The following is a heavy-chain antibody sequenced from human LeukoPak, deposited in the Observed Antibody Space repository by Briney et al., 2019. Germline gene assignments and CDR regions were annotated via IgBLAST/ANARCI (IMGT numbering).Heavy chain of an antibody. CDR3: VKDNEAGGSPFDR. Sequence: GGSLRVSCSASGFILRSHAMHWVRQAPGKGLEYVSRISDNGGSTYYADSVKGRFTISRDNSKNTLYLQMSSLRAVDTAVYYCVKDNEAGGSPFDRWGQGTLVTVSS. V-gene: IGHV3-64D*06. J-gene: IGHJ4*02. CDR2: ISDNGGST. CDR1: GFILRSHA. D-gene: IGHD1-1*01.